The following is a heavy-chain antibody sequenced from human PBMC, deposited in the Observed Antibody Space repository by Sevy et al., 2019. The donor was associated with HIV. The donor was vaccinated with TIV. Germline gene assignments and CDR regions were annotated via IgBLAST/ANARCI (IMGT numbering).Heavy chain of an antibody. CDR1: GDSFSGNY. V-gene: IGHV4-34*01. CDR2: RNHSGST. CDR3: ARDKYGSGHRFFQH. J-gene: IGHJ1*01. Sequence: SETLSLTCAVFGDSFSGNYWSWIRQPPGKGLEWIGERNHSGSTNYNPSLKSRVTISVDTSKNEFSLKLKSVTAADTAVYYCARDKYGSGHRFFQHWGQGTLVTVSS. D-gene: IGHD3-10*01.